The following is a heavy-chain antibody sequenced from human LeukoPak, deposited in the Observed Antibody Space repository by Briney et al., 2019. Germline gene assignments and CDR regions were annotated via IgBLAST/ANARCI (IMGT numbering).Heavy chain of an antibody. CDR1: GGSISSYY. D-gene: IGHD2-21*01. Sequence: PSETLSLTCTVSGGSISSYYWSWIRQSPGKGLEWIGYIYYSGSTNYNPSLKSRVTISVDTSKNQFSLKLSSVTAADTAVYYCARGGVVGYYYYYMDVWGKGTTVTVSS. V-gene: IGHV4-59*01. CDR2: IYYSGST. J-gene: IGHJ6*03. CDR3: ARGGVVGYYYYYMDV.